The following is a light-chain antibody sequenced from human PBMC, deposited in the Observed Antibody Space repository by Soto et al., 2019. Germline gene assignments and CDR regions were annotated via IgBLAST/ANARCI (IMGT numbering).Light chain of an antibody. V-gene: IGKV3-15*01. CDR2: GAS. CDR1: QSVSSN. CDR3: QQYNNWPQT. J-gene: IGKJ1*01. Sequence: EIVMTQSPATLSVSPCERATLSCRASQSVSSNLAWYQQKPGQAPRLLIHGASTRATGFPARFSGSGSGTDFTLTISSLQSEDFAVYYCQQYNNWPQTFGQGTKVDIK.